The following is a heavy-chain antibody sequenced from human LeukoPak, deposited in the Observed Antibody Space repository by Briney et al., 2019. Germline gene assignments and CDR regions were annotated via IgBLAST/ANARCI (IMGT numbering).Heavy chain of an antibody. J-gene: IGHJ4*02. CDR3: ASLSSTVVILGTGYFDY. Sequence: SVKVFCKASGGTFSSYAISWVRQAPGQGLEWMGGIIPIFGTANYAQKFQGRVTITADESTSTAYMELSSLRSEDTAVYYCASLSSTVVILGTGYFDYWGQGTLVTVSS. CDR1: GGTFSSYA. CDR2: IIPIFGTA. D-gene: IGHD4-23*01. V-gene: IGHV1-69*13.